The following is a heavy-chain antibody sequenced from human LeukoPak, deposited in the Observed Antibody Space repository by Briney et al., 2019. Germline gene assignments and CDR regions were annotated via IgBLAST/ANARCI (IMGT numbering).Heavy chain of an antibody. D-gene: IGHD3-10*01. J-gene: IGHJ4*02. CDR1: GGTFSSYA. Sequence: ASVKVSCKASGGTFSSYAISWVGQAPGQGLEWMGRIIPILGIANYAQKFQGRVTITADKSTSTAYMELSSLRSEDTAVYYCARELLWFGELLYFDYWGQGTLVTVSS. CDR2: IIPILGIA. V-gene: IGHV1-69*04. CDR3: ARELLWFGELLYFDY.